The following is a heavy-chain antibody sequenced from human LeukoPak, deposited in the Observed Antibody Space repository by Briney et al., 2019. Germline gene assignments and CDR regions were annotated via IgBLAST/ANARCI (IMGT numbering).Heavy chain of an antibody. CDR1: GGSFSGYY. CDR3: ARAPYDHSNYRPNAIDY. V-gene: IGHV4-34*01. J-gene: IGHJ4*02. D-gene: IGHD4-11*01. Sequence: SETLSLTCAVYGGSFSGYYWSWIRQPPGKGLEWIGEINHSGSTNYNPSLKSRVTISVDTSKNQFSLKLSSVTAADTAVYYCARAPYDHSNYRPNAIDYWGQGTLATVSS. CDR2: INHSGST.